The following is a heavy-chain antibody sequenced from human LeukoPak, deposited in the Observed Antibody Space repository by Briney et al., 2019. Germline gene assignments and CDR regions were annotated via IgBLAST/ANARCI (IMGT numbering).Heavy chain of an antibody. D-gene: IGHD6-13*01. Sequence: GGSLRLSCAASGFTFSSYWMHWVRQAPGKGLVWVSRINSDGSSTSYADSVKGRFTIPRDNAKNTLYLQMNSLRAEDTAVYYCARGLTPGIAAAGNWYFDLWGRGTLVTVSS. CDR2: INSDGSST. CDR1: GFTFSSYW. V-gene: IGHV3-74*01. CDR3: ARGLTPGIAAAGNWYFDL. J-gene: IGHJ2*01.